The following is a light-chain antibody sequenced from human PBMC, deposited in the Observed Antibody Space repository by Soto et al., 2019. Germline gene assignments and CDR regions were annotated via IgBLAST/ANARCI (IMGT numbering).Light chain of an antibody. Sequence: DIQMTQSPSSLSASVGDRVTITCRASQSINSYLNWYQQKPGKAPKFLIYAASSLQSGVPSRFSGSGSGTDFNLTISSLQSEDCATYYCQQSYSSPWTFGQGTKVEI. J-gene: IGKJ1*01. CDR1: QSINSY. CDR2: AAS. CDR3: QQSYSSPWT. V-gene: IGKV1-39*01.